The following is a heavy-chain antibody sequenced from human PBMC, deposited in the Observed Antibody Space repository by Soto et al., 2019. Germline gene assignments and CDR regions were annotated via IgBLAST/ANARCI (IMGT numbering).Heavy chain of an antibody. Sequence: SETLSLTCAVYGGPLSGYSWTWIRKPPGRGLEWIGEINHRGSTNYSPSLKSRVTISVDTSKNQFSLKLSSVTAADTSVYYCARAGRPGPEIGGTAATGYYFNFCGQGTLVSV. CDR1: GGPLSGYS. D-gene: IGHD2-15*01. CDR3: ARAGRPGPEIGGTAATGYYFNF. J-gene: IGHJ4*02. CDR2: INHRGST. V-gene: IGHV4-34*01.